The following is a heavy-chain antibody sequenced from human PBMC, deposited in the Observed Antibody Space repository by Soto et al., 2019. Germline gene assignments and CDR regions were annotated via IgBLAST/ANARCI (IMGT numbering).Heavy chain of an antibody. V-gene: IGHV3-30*18. CDR1: GFTFSSYG. J-gene: IGHJ4*02. CDR3: AKDSGRGSADYYFDY. CDR2: ISNDGNNK. Sequence: QVQLVESGGGVVQPGKSLRLSCAAFGFTFSSYGMHWVRQAPGKGLEWVAVISNDGNNKYHADSVKGRFTISRDNSRNTLYLQMNSLRAEDTAVYYCAKDSGRGSADYYFDYWGQGTLVTVSS. D-gene: IGHD3-10*01.